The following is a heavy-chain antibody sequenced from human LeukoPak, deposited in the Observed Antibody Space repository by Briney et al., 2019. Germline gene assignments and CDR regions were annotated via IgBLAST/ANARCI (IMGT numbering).Heavy chain of an antibody. CDR2: IYYSGST. J-gene: IGHJ4*02. Sequence: PSETLSLTCTVSGGSISSGDYYWSWIRQPPGKGLEWIGYIYYSGSTYHNPSLKSRVTISVDTSKNQFSLKLSSVTAADTAVYYCARVGEYCGGDCYDFDYWGQGTLVTVSS. V-gene: IGHV4-30-4*08. D-gene: IGHD2-21*01. CDR1: GGSISSGDYY. CDR3: ARVGEYCGGDCYDFDY.